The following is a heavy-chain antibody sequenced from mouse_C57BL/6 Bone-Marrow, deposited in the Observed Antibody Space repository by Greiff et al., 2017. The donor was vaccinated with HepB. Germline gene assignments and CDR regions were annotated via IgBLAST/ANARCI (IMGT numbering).Heavy chain of an antibody. CDR2: ISNGGGST. Sequence: EVKLVESGGGLVQPGGSLKLSCAASGFTFSDYYMYWVRQTPEKRLEWVAYISNGGGSTYYPDTVKGRFTISRDNAKNTLYLQMSRLKSEDTAMYYCARQDYGSRPWFAYWGQGTLVTVSA. J-gene: IGHJ3*01. CDR1: GFTFSDYY. CDR3: ARQDYGSRPWFAY. V-gene: IGHV5-12*01. D-gene: IGHD1-1*01.